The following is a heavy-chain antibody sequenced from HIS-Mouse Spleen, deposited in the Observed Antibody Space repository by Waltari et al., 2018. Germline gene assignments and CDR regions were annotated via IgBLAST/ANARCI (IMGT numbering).Heavy chain of an antibody. CDR2: IYYSGST. J-gene: IGHJ2*01. CDR1: GCSISSSSYY. D-gene: IGHD6-13*01. Sequence: QLQLQESGPGLVKPSETLSLTCTGSGCSISSSSYYLCWIRQPPGKGLEWIGSIYYSGSTYYNPSLKSRVTISVDTSKNQFSLKLSSVTAADTAVYYCAREIPYSSSWYDWYFDLWGRGTLVTVSS. V-gene: IGHV4-39*07. CDR3: AREIPYSSSWYDWYFDL.